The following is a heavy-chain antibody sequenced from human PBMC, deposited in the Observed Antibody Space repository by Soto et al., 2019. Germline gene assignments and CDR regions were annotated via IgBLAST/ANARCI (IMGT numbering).Heavy chain of an antibody. J-gene: IGHJ5*01. V-gene: IGHV6-1*01. CDR3: ARLIGNSWLDS. Sequence: PLPTLSRTCASSGDSDSTNRATWDWIKQSPSRGLEWLGRTYYRSKWYNDYAVSVKGRITINPDTSNNQFSLQLNSVTPDDTAVYYCARLIGNSWLDSWGQGTLVTVSS. D-gene: IGHD2-8*01. CDR2: TYYRSKWYN. CDR1: GDSDSTNRAT.